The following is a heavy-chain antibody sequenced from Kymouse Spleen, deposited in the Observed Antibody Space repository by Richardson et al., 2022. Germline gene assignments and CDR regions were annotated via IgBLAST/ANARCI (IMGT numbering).Heavy chain of an antibody. J-gene: IGHJ4*02. D-gene: IGHD3-10*01. CDR2: IYYSGST. Sequence: QLQLQESGPGLVKPSETLSLTCTVSGGSISSSSYYWGWIRQPPGKGLEWIGSIYYSGSTYYNPSLKSRVTISVDTSKNQFSLKLSSVTAADTAVYYCARQRGTMVRGVLDYWGQGTLVTVSS. CDR3: ARQRGTMVRGVLDY. CDR1: GGSISSSSYY. V-gene: IGHV4-39*01.